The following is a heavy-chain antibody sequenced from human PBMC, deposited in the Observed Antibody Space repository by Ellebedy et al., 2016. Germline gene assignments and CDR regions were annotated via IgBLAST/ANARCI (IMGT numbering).Heavy chain of an antibody. CDR2: IYYSGST. J-gene: IGHJ4*02. CDR1: GGSISNSLYY. CDR3: ARDGGYDSSGYGPNFDY. D-gene: IGHD3-22*01. Sequence: GSLRLSCTVSGGSISNSLYYWSWIRQPPGKGLEWIGYIYYSGSTNYNPSLKSRVTISVDTSKNQFSLKLSSVTAADTAVYYCARDGGYDSSGYGPNFDYWGQGTLVTVSS. V-gene: IGHV4-61*01.